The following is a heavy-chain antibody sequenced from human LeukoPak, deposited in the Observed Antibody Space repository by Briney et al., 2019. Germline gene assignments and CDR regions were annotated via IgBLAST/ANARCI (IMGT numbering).Heavy chain of an antibody. V-gene: IGHV3-23*01. CDR3: AKSDHSNYYDSIPYDY. J-gene: IGHJ4*02. CDR1: GFTFSSYA. CDR2: ISGSGGST. Sequence: PGGSLRLSCAASGFTFSSYALSWVRQAPGKGLEWVSAISGSGGSTYYADSVKGRFTISRDNSKNTLYLQMNSLRAEDTAAYYCAKSDHSNYYDSIPYDYWGQGTLVTVSS. D-gene: IGHD3-22*01.